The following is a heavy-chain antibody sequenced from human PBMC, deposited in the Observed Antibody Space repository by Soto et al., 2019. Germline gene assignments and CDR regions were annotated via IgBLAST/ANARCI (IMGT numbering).Heavy chain of an antibody. CDR2: ITPIFGTA. Sequence: ASVKVSCKASGGTFSSYAISWVRQAPGQGLEWMGGITPIFGTANYAQKFQGRVTITADESTSTAYMELSSLRSEDTAVYYCARDSSSWYYFDYWGQGTLVTVSS. D-gene: IGHD6-13*01. CDR3: ARDSSSWYYFDY. J-gene: IGHJ4*02. CDR1: GGTFSSYA. V-gene: IGHV1-69*13.